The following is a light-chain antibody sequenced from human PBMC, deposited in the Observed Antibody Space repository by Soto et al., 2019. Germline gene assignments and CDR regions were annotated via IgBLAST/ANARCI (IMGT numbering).Light chain of an antibody. J-gene: IGKJ2*01. CDR2: DSN. V-gene: IGKV3D-15*01. CDR1: QRISNK. CDR3: QQYNNWPPAYT. Sequence: EIVLTQSPATLSVSPGERATLSCRASQRISNKLAWYQQKPAQPPRLLIYDSNTRATGIPASFRCSGSGTDFTLPISILPSEDFVVYYCQQYNNWPPAYTFGQGTKL.